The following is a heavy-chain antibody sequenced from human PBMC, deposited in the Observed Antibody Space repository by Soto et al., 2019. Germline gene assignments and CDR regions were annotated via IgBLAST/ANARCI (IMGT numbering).Heavy chain of an antibody. V-gene: IGHV1-18*04. Sequence: QVQLVQSGDEVKKPGASVKVSCKASGYAFSNYGISWVRQAPGQGLHWMGWISAPNGDTLYAHNLQGRVTMTIDTSTSTAYMDLRSLRFDDTSMYYCVRDWQLSPWGQGTLVTVSS. CDR2: ISAPNGDT. D-gene: IGHD5-18*01. CDR1: GYAFSNYG. J-gene: IGHJ5*02. CDR3: VRDWQLSP.